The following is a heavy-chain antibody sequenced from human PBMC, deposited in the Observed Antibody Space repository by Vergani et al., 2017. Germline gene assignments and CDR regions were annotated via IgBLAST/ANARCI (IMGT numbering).Heavy chain of an antibody. V-gene: IGHV3-23*04. J-gene: IGHJ4*02. CDR1: GFTSAGYA. CDR2: ISGSGGST. Sequence: EVQLEESGGGLVLPGRSLRLSCVASGFTSAGYAMHWVRQAPGKGLEWVSGISGSGGSTYYADSVKGRFTISRDNSKNTLYLQMNSLRAEDTAVYYCAKYRYNWNDGGDFDYWGQGTLVTVSS. D-gene: IGHD1-1*01. CDR3: AKYRYNWNDGGDFDY.